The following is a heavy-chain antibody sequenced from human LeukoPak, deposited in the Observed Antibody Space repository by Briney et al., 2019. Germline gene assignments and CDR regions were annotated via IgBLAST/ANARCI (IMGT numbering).Heavy chain of an antibody. CDR1: GYTFTSYG. CDR3: ARVNSMVVTPTYYFDY. Sequence: ASVKVSCKASGYTFTSYGISWVRQAPGQGLEWMGGIIPIFGTANYAQKFQGRVTITTDESTSTAYMELSSLRSEDTAVYYCARVNSMVVTPTYYFDYWGQGTLVTVSS. CDR2: IIPIFGTA. J-gene: IGHJ4*02. D-gene: IGHD4-23*01. V-gene: IGHV1-69*05.